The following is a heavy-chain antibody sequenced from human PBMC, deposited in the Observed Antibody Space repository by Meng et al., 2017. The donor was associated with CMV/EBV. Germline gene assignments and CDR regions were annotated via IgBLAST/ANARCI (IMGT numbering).Heavy chain of an antibody. Sequence: ASVKVSCKTSGYAFTAYYMHWVRQAPGQGLEWMGWINPNSGGTNYAQKFQGRVTMTRDTSISTAYMELNRLRSGDTAVYYCARGPLYNYGWSSNIFDFQHWGQGTLVTVSS. D-gene: IGHD5-18*01. CDR2: INPNSGGT. V-gene: IGHV1-2*02. CDR3: ARGPLYNYGWSSNIFDFQH. J-gene: IGHJ1*01. CDR1: GYAFTAYY.